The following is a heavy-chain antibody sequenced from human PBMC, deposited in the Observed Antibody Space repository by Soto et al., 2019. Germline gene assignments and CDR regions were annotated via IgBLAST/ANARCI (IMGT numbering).Heavy chain of an antibody. D-gene: IGHD4-17*01. CDR3: TTRDYGDRFDY. J-gene: IGHJ4*02. Sequence: EVQLVESGGGLVKPGGSLRLSCAASGFTFSNAWMSWVRQAPGKGLEWVGRIKSKTDGGTTDYAAPVKGRFTISRDDSKNTLYLQMNSLRTEDTAVYYCTTRDYGDRFDYWGQGTLVTVSS. V-gene: IGHV3-15*01. CDR1: GFTFSNAW. CDR2: IKSKTDGGTT.